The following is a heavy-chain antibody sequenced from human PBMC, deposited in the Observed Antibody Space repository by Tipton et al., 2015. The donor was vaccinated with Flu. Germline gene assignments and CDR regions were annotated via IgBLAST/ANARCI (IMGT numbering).Heavy chain of an antibody. V-gene: IGHV3-23*01. CDR2: ISFGGGRI. Sequence: GSLRLSCEGSGFTFSDYALTWVRQAPGKGLEWVSLISFGGGRIFYADSVKGRFTISRDNSRNTVFLQMNSLRAEDTALYYCARKYYYDGTSSFDAFDIWGQGTMVTVSS. CDR1: GFTFSDYA. D-gene: IGHD3-22*01. CDR3: ARKYYYDGTSSFDAFDI. J-gene: IGHJ3*02.